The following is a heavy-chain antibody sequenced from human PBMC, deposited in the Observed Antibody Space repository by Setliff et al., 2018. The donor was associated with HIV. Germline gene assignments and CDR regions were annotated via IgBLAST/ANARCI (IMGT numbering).Heavy chain of an antibody. D-gene: IGHD2-8*02. Sequence: SETLSLTCIVSGGSIRSSSYYWGWIRQPPGKGLEWIGTIYYTGSTNYNPSLKSRVTISVDSSKNQLSLEVNSVTAADTAVYYCTVYNTGSSKDHYWGQGTPVTVSS. CDR2: IYYTGST. CDR1: GGSIRSSSYY. CDR3: TVYNTGSSKDHY. J-gene: IGHJ4*02. V-gene: IGHV4-39*01.